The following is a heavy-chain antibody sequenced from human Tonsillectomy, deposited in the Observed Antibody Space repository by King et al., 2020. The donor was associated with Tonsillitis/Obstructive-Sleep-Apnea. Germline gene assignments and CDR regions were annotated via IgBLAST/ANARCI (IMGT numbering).Heavy chain of an antibody. D-gene: IGHD2-2*01. CDR3: AREVVPAAIPPSPPYFDY. Sequence: QLVQSGSELKKPGASVKVSCKASGYTFTNYAMNWVRQAPGLGLEWMGWINTNTGNPTYAQGFTGRFVFSLDTSVSTAYLQISSLKAEDTAVYYCAREVVPAAIPPSPPYFDYWGQGTLVTVSS. CDR1: GYTFTNYA. V-gene: IGHV7-4-1*02. CDR2: INTNTGNP. J-gene: IGHJ4*02.